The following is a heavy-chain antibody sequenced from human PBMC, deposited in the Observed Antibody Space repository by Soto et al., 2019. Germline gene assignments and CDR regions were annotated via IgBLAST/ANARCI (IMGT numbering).Heavy chain of an antibody. CDR2: IYYSGST. J-gene: IGHJ6*02. D-gene: IGHD6-13*01. CDR3: ARWAAAGTKRGAYYYYGMDV. V-gene: IGHV4-39*01. Sequence: SETLSLTCTVSGGSISSSSYYWGWIRQPPGKGLEWIGSIYYSGSTYYNPSLKSRVTISVDTSKNQFSLKLSSVTAADTAVYYCARWAAAGTKRGAYYYYGMDVWGQGTTVT. CDR1: GGSISSSSYY.